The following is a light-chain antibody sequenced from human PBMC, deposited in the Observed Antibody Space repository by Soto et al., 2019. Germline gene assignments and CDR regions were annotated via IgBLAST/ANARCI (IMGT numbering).Light chain of an antibody. CDR3: QQYYDWTIT. V-gene: IGKV3-15*01. Sequence: EIVLTQSPATLSVSPGERATLSFRASQSISSLLAWYQQKPGQAPRLLIYGASTRATGIPARFSGSGSGTDGTITISSLQSEDGSVYYCQQYYDWTITFGQGTRLEIK. CDR2: GAS. J-gene: IGKJ5*01. CDR1: QSISSL.